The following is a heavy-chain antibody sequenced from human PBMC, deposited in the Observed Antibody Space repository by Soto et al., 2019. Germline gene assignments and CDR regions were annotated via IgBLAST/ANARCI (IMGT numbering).Heavy chain of an antibody. CDR2: LYGNNEE. CDR1: GFSLTTSGVA. Sequence: QITLKESGPTLVEPTQTLTLTCTFFGFSLTTSGVAVAWVRQSPGKALEWIAILYGNNEEHYSPSLNNRLSITKHTSKHQVVLTMTDVDPMDTGTYYGAHRRRRAARWWFDPWGQGTLVTVSS. V-gene: IGHV2-5*01. J-gene: IGHJ5*02. CDR3: AHRRRRAARWWFDP. D-gene: IGHD6-25*01.